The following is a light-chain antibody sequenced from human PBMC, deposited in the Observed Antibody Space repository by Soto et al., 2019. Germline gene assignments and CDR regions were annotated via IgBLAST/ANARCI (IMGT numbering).Light chain of an antibody. Sequence: DIQMTQSPSSLSASVGDRVTITCRASQSISSSLNWYQQKPGKAPKVLIYAASSLQSGVPSRFSGSGSGTDFTLTISSLQPEDFATYYCLQSYNTLALSFGGGTKVEIK. CDR2: AAS. CDR1: QSISSS. CDR3: LQSYNTLALS. J-gene: IGKJ4*01. V-gene: IGKV1-39*01.